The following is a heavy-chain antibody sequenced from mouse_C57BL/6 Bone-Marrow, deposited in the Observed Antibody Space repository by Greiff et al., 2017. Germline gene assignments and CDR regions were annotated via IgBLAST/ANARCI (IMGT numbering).Heavy chain of an antibody. CDR1: GYTFTSYW. D-gene: IGHD1-1*02. Sequence: QVQLQQPGAELVKPGASVKMSCKASGYTFTSYWITWVKQRRGQGLEWIGDIYPGSGSTNYNEKFKSKATLTVDTSSSTVYMQLSILTSVDSAVYNYVREVVGRLYYFDYWGQGTTLTVSS. CDR2: IYPGSGST. V-gene: IGHV1-55*01. J-gene: IGHJ2*01. CDR3: VREVVGRLYYFDY.